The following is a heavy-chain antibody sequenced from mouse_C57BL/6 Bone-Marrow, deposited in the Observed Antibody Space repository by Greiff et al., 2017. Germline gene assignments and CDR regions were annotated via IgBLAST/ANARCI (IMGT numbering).Heavy chain of an antibody. D-gene: IGHD1-3*01. CDR2: ISSGGSYT. Sequence: EVQLQESGGDLVKPGGSLKLSCAASGFTFSSYGMSWVRQTPDKRLEWVATISSGGSYTYYPDSVKGRFTISRDNAKNTLYLQMSSLKSEDTAMYYCARSLLKQAWFAYWGQGTLVTVSA. J-gene: IGHJ3*01. CDR1: GFTFSSYG. V-gene: IGHV5-6*01. CDR3: ARSLLKQAWFAY.